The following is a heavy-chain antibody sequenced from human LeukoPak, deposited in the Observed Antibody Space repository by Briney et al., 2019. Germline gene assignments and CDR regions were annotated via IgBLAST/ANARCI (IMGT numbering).Heavy chain of an antibody. J-gene: IGHJ6*02. V-gene: IGHV4-59*12. CDR1: GGSISSYY. CDR2: IYYSGST. CDR3: ASSAVAGTAHYYYYGMDV. Sequence: SETLSLTCTVSGGSISSYYWSWIRQPPGKGLEWIGYIYYSGSTNYNPSLKSRVTISVDTSKNQFSLKLSSVTAADTAVYYCASSAVAGTAHYYYYGMDVWGQGTTVTVSS. D-gene: IGHD6-19*01.